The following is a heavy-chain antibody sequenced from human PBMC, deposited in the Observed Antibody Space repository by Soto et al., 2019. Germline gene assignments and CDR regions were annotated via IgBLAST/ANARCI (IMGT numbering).Heavy chain of an antibody. CDR3: ASSDVTLVRGGRSSPDEIDV. V-gene: IGHV1-69*01. CDR1: GGTVNNSA. CDR2: IIPTFGTG. J-gene: IGHJ6*02. Sequence: QVLLVQSGPEVKKPGSSVKVSCKASGGTVNNSAINWVRQAPGKGLEWMGGIIPTFGTGNHAQKFQGRVTITADESTTTAYMELNSLRSEDTAIYYCASSDVTLVRGGRSSPDEIDVWGQGTTVIVSS. D-gene: IGHD3-10*01.